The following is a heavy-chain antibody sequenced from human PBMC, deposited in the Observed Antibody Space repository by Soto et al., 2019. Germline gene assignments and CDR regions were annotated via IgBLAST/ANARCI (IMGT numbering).Heavy chain of an antibody. V-gene: IGHV3-48*02. D-gene: IGHD2-21*02. CDR1: GFTFSSYS. CDR3: ARDYGDPSGYYYYGMDV. Sequence: PGGSLRLSCAASGFTFSSYSMNWVRQAPGKGLEWVSYISSSSTIYYADSVKGRFTISRDNAKNSLYLQMNSLRDEDTAVYYCARDYGDPSGYYYYGMDVWGQGTTVTVSS. CDR2: ISSSSTI. J-gene: IGHJ6*02.